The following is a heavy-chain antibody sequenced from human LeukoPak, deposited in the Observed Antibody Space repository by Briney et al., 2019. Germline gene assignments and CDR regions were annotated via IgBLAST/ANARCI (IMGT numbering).Heavy chain of an antibody. J-gene: IGHJ5*02. D-gene: IGHD2-2*01. CDR2: IYYSGST. V-gene: IGHV4-59*01. CDR1: GGSISSYY. Sequence: SETLSLTCTVSGGSISSYYWSWIRQPPGKGLEWIGYIYYSGSTNCNPSLKSRVTISVDTSKNQFSLKLSSVTAADTAVYYCALTRYCSSTSCHPDPPDWFDPWGQGTLVTVSS. CDR3: ALTRYCSSTSCHPDPPDWFDP.